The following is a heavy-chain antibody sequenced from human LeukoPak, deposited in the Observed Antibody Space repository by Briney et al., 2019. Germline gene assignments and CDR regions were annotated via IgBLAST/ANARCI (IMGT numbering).Heavy chain of an antibody. D-gene: IGHD3-22*01. CDR2: MNPNSGNT. Sequence: GASVKVSCKASGYTFTNYDINWVRQATGQGLEWMGWMNPNSGNTGYAQKFQSRVTITRNTSISTAYMELSSLRSEDTAVYYCAREVYYDSSGYYNWGQGTLVTVSS. J-gene: IGHJ4*02. CDR1: GYTFTNYD. V-gene: IGHV1-8*03. CDR3: AREVYYDSSGYYN.